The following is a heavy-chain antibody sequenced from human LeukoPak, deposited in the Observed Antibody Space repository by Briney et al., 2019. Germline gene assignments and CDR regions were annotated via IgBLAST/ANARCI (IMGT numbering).Heavy chain of an antibody. CDR3: ARGSSNVAARNNWFGS. CDR1: GFTFSRFD. J-gene: IGHJ5*01. CDR2: ISGSSSYI. D-gene: IGHD6-6*01. Sequence: PGESLRLSCAASGFTFSRFDMNWVRQAPGKGLEWVSSISGSSSYIYYTDSLKGRFTISRDNAKNSLYLQMNSLRAEDTAVYYCARGSSNVAARNNWFGSWGQGTLVIVSS. V-gene: IGHV3-21*01.